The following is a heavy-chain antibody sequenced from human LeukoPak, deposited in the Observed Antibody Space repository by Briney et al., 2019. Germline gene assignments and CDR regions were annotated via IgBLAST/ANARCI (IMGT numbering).Heavy chain of an antibody. D-gene: IGHD1-26*01. J-gene: IGHJ3*02. Sequence: GASVKVSCKASGYTFTGYYMHWVRQAPGQGLEWMGWINPNSGGINYAQKFQGRVTMTRDTSISTAYMELSRLRSDDTAVYYCARNKLVGATHTYDAFDIWGQGTMVTVSS. CDR3: ARNKLVGATHTYDAFDI. CDR1: GYTFTGYY. CDR2: INPNSGGI. V-gene: IGHV1-2*02.